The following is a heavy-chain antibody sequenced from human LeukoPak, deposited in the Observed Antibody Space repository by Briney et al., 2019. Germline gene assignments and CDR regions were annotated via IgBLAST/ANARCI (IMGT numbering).Heavy chain of an antibody. D-gene: IGHD1-26*01. J-gene: IGHJ4*02. CDR1: GFTFSDYS. CDR3: ARGIVGTTETTFDY. CDR2: ISSSSSYM. Sequence: GGSLRLSCAASGFTFSDYSMNWVRQAPGKGLEWVSPISSSSSYMYYADSVKGRFTISRDNANNSLYLQMNSLRAEDTAVYYCARGIVGTTETTFDYWGQGTLVTVSS. V-gene: IGHV3-21*01.